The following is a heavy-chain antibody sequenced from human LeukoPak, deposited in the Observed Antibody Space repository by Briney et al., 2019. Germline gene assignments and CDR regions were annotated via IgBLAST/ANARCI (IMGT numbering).Heavy chain of an antibody. CDR1: GFTFDDYG. J-gene: IGHJ3*02. CDR2: ISYDGSNK. CDR3: ARGGGDGAFDI. Sequence: GGSLRLSCAASGFTFDDYGMSWVRQAPGKGLEWVAVISYDGSNKYYADSVKGRFTISRDNSKNTLYLQMNSLRAEDTAVYYCARGGGDGAFDIWGQGTMVTVSS. V-gene: IGHV3-30*03. D-gene: IGHD3-16*01.